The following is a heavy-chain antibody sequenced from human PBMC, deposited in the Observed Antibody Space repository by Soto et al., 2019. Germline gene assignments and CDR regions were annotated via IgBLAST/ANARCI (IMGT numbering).Heavy chain of an antibody. CDR2: IYYSGST. J-gene: IGHJ5*02. V-gene: IGHV4-61*01. CDR1: GGPVSSANYY. Sequence: SETLSLTCTVSGGPVSSANYYWNWIRQPPGKGLEWIGYIYYSGSTNYNPSLKSRVTISVDTSKNQFSLKLSSVTAADTAVYYCARDGVGIAAAGGWFDPWGQGTLVTVSS. D-gene: IGHD6-13*01. CDR3: ARDGVGIAAAGGWFDP.